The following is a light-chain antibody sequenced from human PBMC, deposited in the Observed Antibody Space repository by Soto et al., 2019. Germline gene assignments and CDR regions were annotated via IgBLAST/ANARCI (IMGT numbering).Light chain of an antibody. CDR1: QSVSNN. CDR2: GAS. Sequence: EIVLTQSPATLSVFPGDKATLSCGASQSVSNNLAWYHQKPGQAPRPLIYGASTRATGVPARFSGSGSGTEFTLTISSLQSEDSAIYYCQQYSSWPFTFGPGTKVDIK. CDR3: QQYSSWPFT. J-gene: IGKJ3*01. V-gene: IGKV3-15*01.